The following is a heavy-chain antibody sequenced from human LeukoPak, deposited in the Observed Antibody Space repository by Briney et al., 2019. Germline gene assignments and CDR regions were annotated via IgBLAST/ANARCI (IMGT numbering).Heavy chain of an antibody. CDR1: GGSISSYS. Sequence: KPSETLSLTCTVSGGSISSYSWSWIRQSPGKGLEWIGYIYTTGSTNYNPSLKSRVTISVDTSKSLFSLKLSSVTAADTAVYYCARHRDAFDLWDRGTMVTVSS. CDR2: IYTTGST. J-gene: IGHJ3*01. V-gene: IGHV4-4*09. CDR3: ARHRDAFDL.